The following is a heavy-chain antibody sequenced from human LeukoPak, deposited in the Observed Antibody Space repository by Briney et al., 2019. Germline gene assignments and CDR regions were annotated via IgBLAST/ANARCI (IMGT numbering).Heavy chain of an antibody. CDR1: GYSLTELS. V-gene: IGHV1-24*01. D-gene: IGHD6-19*01. J-gene: IGHJ4*02. Sequence: ASVKVSCKVSGYSLTELSMHWVRQAPGKGLEWMGGFDPEDGETIYAQKFQGRVTMTTDTSTSTAYMELRSLRSDDTAVYYCARDRYSSGWYYDYWGQGTLVTVSS. CDR2: FDPEDGET. CDR3: ARDRYSSGWYYDY.